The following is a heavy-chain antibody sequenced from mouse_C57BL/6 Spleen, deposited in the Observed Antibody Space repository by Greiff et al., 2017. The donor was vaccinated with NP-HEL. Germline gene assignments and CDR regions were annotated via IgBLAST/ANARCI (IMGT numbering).Heavy chain of an antibody. V-gene: IGHV1-61*01. CDR2: IYPSDSET. CDR3: ASRIYYGNYWFAY. D-gene: IGHD2-1*01. CDR1: GYTFTSYW. J-gene: IGHJ3*01. Sequence: VQLQQPGAELVRPGSSVKLSCKASGYTFTSYWMDWVKQRPGQGLEWIGNIYPSDSETHYNQKFKDKATLTVDQASSTDSMQLSSLTSEDSAVYYCASRIYYGNYWFAYWGQGTLVTVSA.